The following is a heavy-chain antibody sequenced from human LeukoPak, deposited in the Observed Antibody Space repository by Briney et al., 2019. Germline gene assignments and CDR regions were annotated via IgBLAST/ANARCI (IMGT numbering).Heavy chain of an antibody. J-gene: IGHJ4*02. Sequence: GGSLRLSCAASGFTFDDYGMTWVRQAPGKGLEWVSGIAWNGGTTAYGDSVKGRFSISRDNAKNSLYLQMNSLRAEDTALYYCAREYDSLADYWGQGTLVTVSS. D-gene: IGHD3-9*01. CDR2: IAWNGGTT. V-gene: IGHV3-20*04. CDR3: AREYDSLADY. CDR1: GFTFDDYG.